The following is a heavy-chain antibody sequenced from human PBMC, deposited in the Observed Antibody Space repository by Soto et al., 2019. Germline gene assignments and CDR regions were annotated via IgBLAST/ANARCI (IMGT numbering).Heavy chain of an antibody. D-gene: IGHD1-26*01. CDR1: GDSVASNRAG. CDR2: TYYRSKWYY. Sequence: SQTLSRTCAITGDSVASNRAGWSWVRQSPSRGLEWLGRTYYRSKWYYEYAVSVRGRITINPDTSKNQYSLQLNSVTPEDTAVYFCARGEQYSGRIFDYWGQGTLVTVSS. J-gene: IGHJ4*01. V-gene: IGHV6-1*01. CDR3: ARGEQYSGRIFDY.